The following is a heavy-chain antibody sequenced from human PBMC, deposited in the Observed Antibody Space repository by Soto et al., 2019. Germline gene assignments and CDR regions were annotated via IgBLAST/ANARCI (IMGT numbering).Heavy chain of an antibody. J-gene: IGHJ3*02. CDR2: ISAYNGNT. D-gene: IGHD3-22*01. CDR3: ARNAGRRYYDSSGFDI. CDR1: GYTFTSYG. V-gene: IGHV1-18*04. Sequence: ASVKVSCRASGYTFTSYGISGVRQAPGQGLEWMGWISAYNGNTNYAQKLQGRVTMTTDTSTSTAYMELRSLRSDDTAVYYCARNAGRRYYDSSGFDICGQGIMFTF.